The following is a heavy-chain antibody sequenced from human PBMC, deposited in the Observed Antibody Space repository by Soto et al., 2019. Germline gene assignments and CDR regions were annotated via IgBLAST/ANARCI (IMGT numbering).Heavy chain of an antibody. V-gene: IGHV3-30-3*01. J-gene: IGHJ4*02. CDR2: ITYDGSNQ. D-gene: IGHD1-26*01. CDR1: GFIFSGYS. CDR3: ARAPSGSYPEFDY. Sequence: PGGSLRLSCAASGFIFSGYSMHWVRQSPGKGLEWVGVITYDGSNQYYADSVKGRFTISRDNSRNMLFLQMNSLRPDDTAVYYCARAPSGSYPEFDYWGQGTLVTVSS.